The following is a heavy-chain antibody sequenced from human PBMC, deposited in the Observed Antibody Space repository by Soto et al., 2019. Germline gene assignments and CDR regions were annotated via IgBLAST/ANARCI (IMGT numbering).Heavy chain of an antibody. D-gene: IGHD4-17*01. J-gene: IGHJ3*02. CDR2: ISAYNGNT. V-gene: IGHV1-18*01. CDR3: ARSLDYGDYGAFDI. Sequence: ASVKVSCKASGYTFTSYGISWVRQAPGQGLEWMGWISAYNGNTNYAQKPQGRVTMTTDTSTSTAYMELRSLRSDDTAVYYCARSLDYGDYGAFDIWGQGTMVTVSS. CDR1: GYTFTSYG.